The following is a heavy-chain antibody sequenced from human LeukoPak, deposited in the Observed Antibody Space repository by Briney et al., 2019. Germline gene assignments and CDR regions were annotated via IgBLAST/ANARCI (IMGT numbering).Heavy chain of an antibody. J-gene: IGHJ4*02. CDR1: AFAFSNHA. V-gene: IGHV3-23*01. CDR3: AKGGGGWYLSVYYFDY. D-gene: IGHD6-19*01. Sequence: GESLRLSCTASAFAFSNHAMSWVRQAPGKGLEWVSAISGSGGSTYYADSVKGRFTISRDNSKNTLYLQMNSLRAEDTAVYYCAKGGGGWYLSVYYFDYWGQGTLVTVSS. CDR2: ISGSGGST.